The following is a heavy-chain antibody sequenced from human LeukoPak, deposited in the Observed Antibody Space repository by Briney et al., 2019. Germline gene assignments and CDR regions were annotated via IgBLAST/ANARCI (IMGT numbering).Heavy chain of an antibody. Sequence: PGRSLRLSCAASGFTFISYTMHWVPQAPGKGLEWVALTSSDGDKYFADSVQGRFTISRDNSRNTVYLQLGSLRPDDTAVYYCARERGIRALYFDNWGQGTLVTVSS. J-gene: IGHJ4*02. CDR1: GFTFISYT. D-gene: IGHD3-16*01. CDR2: TSSDGDK. CDR3: ARERGIRALYFDN. V-gene: IGHV3-30*04.